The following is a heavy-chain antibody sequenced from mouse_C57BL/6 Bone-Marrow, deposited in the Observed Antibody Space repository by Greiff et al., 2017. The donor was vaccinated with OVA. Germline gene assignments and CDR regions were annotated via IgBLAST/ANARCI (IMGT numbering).Heavy chain of an antibody. Sequence: EVMLVESGGGLVKPGGSLKLSCAASGFTFSSYAMSWVRQTPEKRLEWVATISDGGSYTYYPDNVKGRFPITRDNAKNNLYLQMSHLKSEDTAMYDGARDPGWLLPYYFDYWGQGTTLTVSS. D-gene: IGHD2-3*01. V-gene: IGHV5-4*01. CDR2: ISDGGSYT. CDR1: GFTFSSYA. CDR3: ARDPGWLLPYYFDY. J-gene: IGHJ2*01.